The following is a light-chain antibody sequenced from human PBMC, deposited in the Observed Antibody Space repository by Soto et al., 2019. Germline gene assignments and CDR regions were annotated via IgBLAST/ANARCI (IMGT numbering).Light chain of an antibody. V-gene: IGLV1-40*01. J-gene: IGLJ1*01. CDR3: QSSDSSLSGSEV. CDR1: SSNIGAGYD. CDR2: GNN. Sequence: QSVLTQPPSVSGAPGQRVTISCTGSSSNIGAGYDVHWYQQLPGTAPKLLIYGNNNRPSGVPDRFSGSKSGTSAALAITGLQAEDEADYYCQSSDSSLSGSEVFGTGTKLTVL.